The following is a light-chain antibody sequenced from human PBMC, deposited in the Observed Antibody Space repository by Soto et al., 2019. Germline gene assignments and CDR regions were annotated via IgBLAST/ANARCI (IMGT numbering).Light chain of an antibody. CDR1: ESVSTN. Sequence: EIEMTQSPATLSLAPGERVTLSCRASESVSTNLAWYQQKAGQAPRLLIYGASTRATGIPARFSGSGSGTEFTLTISGLQSEDFAVYYYQQYSIWRTFGQGTKVDIK. CDR2: GAS. CDR3: QQYSIWRT. V-gene: IGKV3-15*01. J-gene: IGKJ1*01.